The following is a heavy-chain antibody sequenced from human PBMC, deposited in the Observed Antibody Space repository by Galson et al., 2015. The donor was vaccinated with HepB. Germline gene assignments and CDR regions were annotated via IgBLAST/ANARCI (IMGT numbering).Heavy chain of an antibody. CDR2: IWYDGSNK. V-gene: IGHV3-33*01. J-gene: IGHJ6*03. CDR3: ARDGAYYDFWSGYYRHYYYYMDV. D-gene: IGHD3-3*01. Sequence: SLRLSCAASGFTFSSYGMHWVRQAPGKGLEWVAVIWYDGSNKYYADSVKGRFTISRDNSKNTLYLQMNSLRAEDTAVYYCARDGAYYDFWSGYYRHYYYYMDVWGKGTTVTVSS. CDR1: GFTFSSYG.